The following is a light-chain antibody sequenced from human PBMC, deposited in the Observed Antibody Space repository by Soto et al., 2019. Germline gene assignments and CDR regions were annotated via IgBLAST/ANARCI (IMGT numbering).Light chain of an antibody. CDR3: LQYSNWPLWT. V-gene: IGKV3-15*01. CDR2: GAS. J-gene: IGKJ1*01. CDR1: QSITRN. Sequence: EVVMTQSPATLSVTPGERATLSCRASQSITRNLAWYQQKPGQAPRLLIYGASTRATGIPARFSGSGSGTEFTLTISSLQSEDFALYFCLQYSNWPLWTFGQGTKVDIK.